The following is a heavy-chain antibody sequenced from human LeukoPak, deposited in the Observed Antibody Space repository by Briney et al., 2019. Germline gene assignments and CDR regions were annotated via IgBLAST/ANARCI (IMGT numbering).Heavy chain of an antibody. J-gene: IGHJ4*02. CDR2: IDPSDSYI. Sequence: GESLKISCKGSGYSFTSYWISWVRQMPGKGLEWMGKIDPSDSYINYSPSFQGHVTISADKSMCTAYLQWSSLKASDTAMYYCARQGIGQQLEVAYWGQGTLVTVSS. D-gene: IGHD6-13*01. CDR1: GYSFTSYW. CDR3: ARQGIGQQLEVAY. V-gene: IGHV5-10-1*01.